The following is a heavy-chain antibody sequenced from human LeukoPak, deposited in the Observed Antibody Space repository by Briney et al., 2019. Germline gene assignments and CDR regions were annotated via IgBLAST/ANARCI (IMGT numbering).Heavy chain of an antibody. CDR1: GFTFSTYA. Sequence: AGGSLRLSCAASGFTFSTYAMHWVRQAPGKGLEWVAFISYDGTNKYCADSVKGRFTISRDNPKNTLYLQMNSLRAEDTALYYCAREILTGYAFDIWGQGTMVTVSS. J-gene: IGHJ3*02. D-gene: IGHD7-27*01. CDR3: AREILTGYAFDI. CDR2: ISYDGTNK. V-gene: IGHV3-30-3*01.